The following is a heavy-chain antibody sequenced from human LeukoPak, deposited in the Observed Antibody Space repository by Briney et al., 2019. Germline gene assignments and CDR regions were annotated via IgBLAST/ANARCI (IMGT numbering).Heavy chain of an antibody. Sequence: ASVKVSCKASGYTFTSYDINWARQATGQGLEWMGWMNPNSGNTGYAQKFQGRVTMTRNTSISTAYMELSSLRSEDTAVYYCAREEGNAAMATNHWGQGTLVTVSS. J-gene: IGHJ5*02. D-gene: IGHD5-18*01. CDR2: MNPNSGNT. CDR1: GYTFTSYD. V-gene: IGHV1-8*01. CDR3: AREEGNAAMATNH.